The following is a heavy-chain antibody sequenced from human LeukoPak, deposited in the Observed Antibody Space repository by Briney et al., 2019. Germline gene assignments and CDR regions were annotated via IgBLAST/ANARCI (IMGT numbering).Heavy chain of an antibody. D-gene: IGHD4-17*01. Sequence: PSETLSLTCTVSGGSISSSSYYWGWIRQPPGKGLEWIGSIYYSGSTYYNPSLKSRVTISVDTSKNQFSLKLSSVTAADTAVYYCARHNDYGDYVVITMIGDNWFDPWGQGTLVTVSS. CDR2: IYYSGST. V-gene: IGHV4-39*01. CDR3: ARHNDYGDYVVITMIGDNWFDP. J-gene: IGHJ5*02. CDR1: GGSISSSSYY.